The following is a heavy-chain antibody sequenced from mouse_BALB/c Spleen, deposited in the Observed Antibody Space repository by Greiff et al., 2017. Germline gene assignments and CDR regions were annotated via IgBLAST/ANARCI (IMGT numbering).Heavy chain of an antibody. D-gene: IGHD2-1*01. V-gene: IGHV1-14*01. CDR3: ARGGLGNYGAY. J-gene: IGHJ3*01. CDR1: GYTFTSYV. CDR2: INPYNDGT. Sequence: VQLQQSGPELVKPGASVKMSCKASGYTFTSYVMHWVKQKPRQGLEWIGYINPYNDGTKYNEKFKGKATLTSDKSSSTAYMELSSLTSEDSAVYYCARGGLGNYGAYWGQGTLVTVSA.